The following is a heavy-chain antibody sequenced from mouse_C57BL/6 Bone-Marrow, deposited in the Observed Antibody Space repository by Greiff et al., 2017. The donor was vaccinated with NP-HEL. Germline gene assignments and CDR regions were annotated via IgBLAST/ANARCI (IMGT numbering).Heavy chain of an antibody. D-gene: IGHD3-2*02. CDR1: GFSLTSYG. V-gene: IGHV2-9*01. J-gene: IGHJ4*01. CDR3: AKHQDSSGCRFYAMDY. Sequence: GQMKQSGPGLVAPSQSLSITCTVSGFSLTSYGVDWVRQPQGKGLEWLGVIWGGGSTTYNSALMSRLSISKDNSKSQVFLKMNSLQTDDTAMYYCAKHQDSSGCRFYAMDYWGQGTSVTVSS. CDR2: IWGGGST.